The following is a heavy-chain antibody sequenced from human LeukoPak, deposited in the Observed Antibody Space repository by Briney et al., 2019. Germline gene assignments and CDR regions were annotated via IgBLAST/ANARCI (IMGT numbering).Heavy chain of an antibody. CDR3: ARSEMSRAARRYYFDY. D-gene: IGHD6-6*01. V-gene: IGHV1-69*02. CDR2: IIPILGIA. CDR1: GGTFSSYT. Sequence: SVKVSCXASGGTFSSYTISWVRQAPGQGLERMGRIIPILGIANYAQKFQGRVTITADKSTSTAYMELSSLRSEDTAVYYCARSEMSRAARRYYFDYWGQGTLVTVSS. J-gene: IGHJ4*02.